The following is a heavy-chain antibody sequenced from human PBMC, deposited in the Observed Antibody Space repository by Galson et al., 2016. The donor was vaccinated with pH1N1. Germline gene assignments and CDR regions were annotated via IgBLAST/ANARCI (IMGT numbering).Heavy chain of an antibody. D-gene: IGHD3-10*01. J-gene: IGHJ3*02. CDR1: GFTFSTYE. V-gene: IGHV3-48*03. Sequence: GSLRLSCAASGFTFSTYEMSWARQAPGKGLEWVAFISSSGSALYYADSVEGRFTISRENARNSLYLQMNSLRAEDTAVYYCARDTSGHATRPYGAFDIWGQGTMVTVSS. CDR2: ISSSGSAL. CDR3: ARDTSGHATRPYGAFDI.